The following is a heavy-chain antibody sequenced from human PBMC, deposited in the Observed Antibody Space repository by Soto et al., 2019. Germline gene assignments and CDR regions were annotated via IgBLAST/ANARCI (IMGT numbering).Heavy chain of an antibody. CDR3: AKPRGYYYDSSGPEDAFDI. J-gene: IGHJ3*02. Sequence: PGGSLRLSCAASGFTFSSYGMHWVRQAPGKGLEWVAVISYDGSNKYYADSVKGRFTISRDNSKNTLYLQMNSLRAEDTAVYYCAKPRGYYYDSSGPEDAFDIWGQGTMV. CDR1: GFTFSSYG. V-gene: IGHV3-30*18. D-gene: IGHD3-22*01. CDR2: ISYDGSNK.